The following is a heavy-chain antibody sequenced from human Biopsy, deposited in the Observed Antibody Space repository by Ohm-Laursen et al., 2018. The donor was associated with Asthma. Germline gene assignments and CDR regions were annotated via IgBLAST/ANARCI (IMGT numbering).Heavy chain of an antibody. V-gene: IGHV4-39*01. CDR3: VCPPGY. CDR2: IYYSGST. J-gene: IGHJ4*02. CDR1: GGSISSSSYY. Sequence: SETLSLTCTVSGGSISSSSYYWGWIRRPPGKGLEFIGTIYYSGSTYYNPSLKSRVTLSVDASKNQFSLKLTSVTAADTAVYYCVCPPGYWGQGTRVTVSS.